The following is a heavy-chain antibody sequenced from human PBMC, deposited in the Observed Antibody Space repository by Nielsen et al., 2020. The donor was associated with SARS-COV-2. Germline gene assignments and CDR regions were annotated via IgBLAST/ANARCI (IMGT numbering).Heavy chain of an antibody. V-gene: IGHV4-30-4*01. Sequence: SETLSLTCTVSGGSISSGDYYWSWIRQPPGKGLEWIGYIYHSGGTYYNPSLKSRLTISVDTSENQFSLKVTSVTAADTAVYYCARESGYANAFDIWGQGTMVTVSS. CDR2: IYHSGGT. CDR1: GGSISSGDYY. CDR3: ARESGYANAFDI. D-gene: IGHD5-12*01. J-gene: IGHJ3*02.